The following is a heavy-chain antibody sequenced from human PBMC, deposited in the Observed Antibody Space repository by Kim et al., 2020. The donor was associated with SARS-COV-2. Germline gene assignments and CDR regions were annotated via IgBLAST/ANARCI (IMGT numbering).Heavy chain of an antibody. CDR1: GGSISSSSYY. CDR3: ARLGDWFDP. Sequence: SETLSLTCTVSGGSISSSSYYWGWIRQPPGKGLEWIGSIYYSGSTYYNPSLKSRVTISVDTSKNQFSLKLSSVTAADTAVYYCARLGDWFDPWGQGTLVTVSS. CDR2: IYYSGST. V-gene: IGHV4-39*01. J-gene: IGHJ5*02. D-gene: IGHD3-16*01.